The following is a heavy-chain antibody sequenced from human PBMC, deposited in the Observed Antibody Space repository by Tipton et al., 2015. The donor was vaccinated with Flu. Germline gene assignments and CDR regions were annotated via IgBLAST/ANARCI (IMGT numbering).Heavy chain of an antibody. CDR2: IYYSGST. CDR3: AGSHRIAAAVEGWFDP. Sequence: LRLSCTVSGGSISSSSYYWGWIRQPPGKGLEWIGSIYYSGSTYYNPSLKSRVTISVDTSKNQFSLKLSSVTAADTAVYYCAGSHRIAAAVEGWFDPWGQGTLVTVSS. J-gene: IGHJ5*02. D-gene: IGHD6-13*01. V-gene: IGHV4-39*07. CDR1: GGSISSSSYY.